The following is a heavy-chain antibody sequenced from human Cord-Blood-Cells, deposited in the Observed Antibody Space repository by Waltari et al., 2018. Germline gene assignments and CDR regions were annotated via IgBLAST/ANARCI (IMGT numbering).Heavy chain of an antibody. CDR2: ISGNSGSI. V-gene: IGHV3-9*01. Sequence: EVQLVESGGGLVQPGRSLRLSCAASGFTFDDYAMHWVRQAPGKGLEWVSGISGNSGSIGYADSVKGRFTISRDNAKNSLYLQMNSLRAEDTALYYCAKGRVYYYYGMDVWGQGTTVTVSS. CDR1: GFTFDDYA. CDR3: AKGRVYYYYGMDV. J-gene: IGHJ6*02.